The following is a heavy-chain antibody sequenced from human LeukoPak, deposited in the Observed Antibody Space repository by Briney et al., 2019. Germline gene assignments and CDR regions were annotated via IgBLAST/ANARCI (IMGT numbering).Heavy chain of an antibody. CDR2: ISGSGGST. V-gene: IGHV3-23*01. Sequence: PGGSLRLSCAASGFTFSSYAMSWVRQAPGKGLEWVSAISGSGGSTYYADSVKGRFTISRDNSKNTLYLQMNSLRAEDTAVYYCAKDLHYDILTGYSAFDYWGQGTLVTVSS. CDR3: AKDLHYDILTGYSAFDY. CDR1: GFTFSSYA. J-gene: IGHJ4*02. D-gene: IGHD3-9*01.